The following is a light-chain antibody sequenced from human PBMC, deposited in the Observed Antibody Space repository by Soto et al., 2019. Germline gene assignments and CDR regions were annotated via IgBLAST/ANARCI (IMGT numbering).Light chain of an antibody. CDR3: QQTYTTPYT. CDR1: KGIKTF. V-gene: IGKV1-39*01. Sequence: DIQMTQSPSSLSASVGDRVTITCRKSKGIKTFLNWYQHKPGKAPKLLIYTASSLQDGVPSSFSGSGSGTDFTLTISSLQPEDFATYYCQQTYTTPYTFGQGTKLEIK. CDR2: TAS. J-gene: IGKJ2*01.